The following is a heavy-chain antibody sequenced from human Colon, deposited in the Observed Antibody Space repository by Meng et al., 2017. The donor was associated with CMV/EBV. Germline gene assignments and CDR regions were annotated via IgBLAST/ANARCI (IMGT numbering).Heavy chain of an antibody. V-gene: IGHV3-21*01. D-gene: IGHD1-1*01. Sequence: GESLKISCAASGFTFSSYSMNWVRQAPGKGLEWVSSISSSSSYIYYADSVKGRFTISRDNAKNSLYLQMNSLRAEDTAVYYCARRAENQLNGRYYGMDVWGQGTAVTVSS. CDR1: GFTFSSYS. CDR2: ISSSSSYI. CDR3: ARRAENQLNGRYYGMDV. J-gene: IGHJ6*02.